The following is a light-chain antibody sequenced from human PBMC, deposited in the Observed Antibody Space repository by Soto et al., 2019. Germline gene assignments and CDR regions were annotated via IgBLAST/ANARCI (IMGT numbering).Light chain of an antibody. CDR3: QQAHSLPWT. V-gene: IGKV1-12*02. J-gene: IGKJ1*01. Sequence: DIQMTQSPSTVSASAGDSVTITCRASQGISDWVARYQQKPGEAPKLLMYSASFLLSGVPSRFRGSGSGTDFSLTISDLQPEDFATYFCQQAHSLPWTFGQGTKVKVK. CDR2: SAS. CDR1: QGISDW.